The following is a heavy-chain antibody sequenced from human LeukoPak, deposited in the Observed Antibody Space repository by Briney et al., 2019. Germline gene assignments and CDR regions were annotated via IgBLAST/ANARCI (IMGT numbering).Heavy chain of an antibody. V-gene: IGHV3-23*01. D-gene: IGHD6-13*01. CDR2: ISGSGGST. J-gene: IGHJ4*02. CDR3: ASSRGYSSSWYLDY. Sequence: GGSLRLSCAASGFTFANYAMSWVRQAPGKGLEWVSGISGSGGSTYYADSVKGRFTISRDNSKNTLYLQMNSLRAEDTAVYYCASSRGYSSSWYLDYWGQGTLVTVSS. CDR1: GFTFANYA.